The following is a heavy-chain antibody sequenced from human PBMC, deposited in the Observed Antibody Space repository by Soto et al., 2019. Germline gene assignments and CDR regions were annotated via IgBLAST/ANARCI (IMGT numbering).Heavy chain of an antibody. CDR1: GGNFSSYA. V-gene: IGHV1-69*13. CDR3: ARGRCRGGSWWYYYSMEV. Sequence: SANLTCKASGGNFSSYAMSWVRQAPGQGLEWMGGIIPIFGTANYAQKFQGRVTINADEYTSTAYMELSSLRSEDTAVYYCARGRCRGGSWWYYYSMEVWGNGKTVNVSA. J-gene: IGHJ6*04. D-gene: IGHD2-15*01. CDR2: IIPIFGTA.